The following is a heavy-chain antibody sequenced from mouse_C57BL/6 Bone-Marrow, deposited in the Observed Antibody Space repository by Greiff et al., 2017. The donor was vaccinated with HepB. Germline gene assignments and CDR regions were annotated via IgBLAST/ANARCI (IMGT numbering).Heavy chain of an antibody. Sequence: EVHLVESGEGLVKPGGSLKLSCAASGFTFSSYAMSWVRQTPEKRLEWVAYISSGGDYIYYADTVKGRFTISRDNARNTLYLQMSSLKSEDTAMYYCTREGKLGPSYWGQGTLVTVSA. CDR2: ISSGGDYI. J-gene: IGHJ3*01. D-gene: IGHD4-1*01. V-gene: IGHV5-9-1*02. CDR3: TREGKLGPSY. CDR1: GFTFSSYA.